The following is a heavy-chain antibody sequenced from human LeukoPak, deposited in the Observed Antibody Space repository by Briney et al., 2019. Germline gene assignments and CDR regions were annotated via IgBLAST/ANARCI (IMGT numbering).Heavy chain of an antibody. CDR2: ISGSGSTK. CDR3: ARVGSIAAAGTPDY. V-gene: IGHV3-48*04. Sequence: GGSLRLSCAASGLTFSSYSMNWVRRAPGKGLEWGSHISGSGSTKIYADSVKGRFTISRDNAENSLYLQVNSLRAEDTAVYYCARVGSIAAAGTPDYWGQGALVTVSS. CDR1: GLTFSSYS. J-gene: IGHJ4*02. D-gene: IGHD6-13*01.